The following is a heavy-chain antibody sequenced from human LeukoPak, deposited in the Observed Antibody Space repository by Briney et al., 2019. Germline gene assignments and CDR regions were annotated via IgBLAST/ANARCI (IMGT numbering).Heavy chain of an antibody. CDR2: IYYSVST. Sequence: PSETLSLTCTVSGDSISSSSDYYGWIRQSPGKGLEWIGTIYYSVSTYYNPALKSRVTISIDTSKNQFSLKLKSVTAADTAVYYRARPKVGDGDYAGNWFDPWGQGILVTVSS. D-gene: IGHD4-17*01. CDR3: ARPKVGDGDYAGNWFDP. CDR1: GDSISSSSDY. V-gene: IGHV4-39*01. J-gene: IGHJ5*02.